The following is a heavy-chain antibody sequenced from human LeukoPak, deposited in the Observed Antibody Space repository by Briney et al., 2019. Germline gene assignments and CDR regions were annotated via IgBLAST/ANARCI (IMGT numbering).Heavy chain of an antibody. D-gene: IGHD3-10*01. CDR2: ISYDGNNK. CDR3: AKDSSSSWFGGDSK. Sequence: GGSLRLSCAASGFTFSYYGLHWVRQAPGKGLEWVALISYDGNNKDYADSVKGRFTISRDNSKNTLYLQMNALRAEDTALYFCAKDSSSSWFGGDSKWGQGTLVTVSS. V-gene: IGHV3-30*18. J-gene: IGHJ4*02. CDR1: GFTFSYYG.